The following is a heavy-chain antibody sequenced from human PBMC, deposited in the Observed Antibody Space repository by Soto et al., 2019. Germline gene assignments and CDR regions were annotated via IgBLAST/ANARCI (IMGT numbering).Heavy chain of an antibody. J-gene: IGHJ6*02. CDR3: ARDKVELWFGEFLRYSYYGMDV. CDR2: IYYSGST. Sequence: SETLSLTCTVSGGSISSGDYYWSWIRQPPGKGLEWIGYIYYSGSTYYNPSLKSRVTISVDTSKNQFSLKLSSVTAADTAVYYCARDKVELWFGEFLRYSYYGMDVWGQATTVTVSS. V-gene: IGHV4-30-4*01. D-gene: IGHD3-10*01. CDR1: GGSISSGDYY.